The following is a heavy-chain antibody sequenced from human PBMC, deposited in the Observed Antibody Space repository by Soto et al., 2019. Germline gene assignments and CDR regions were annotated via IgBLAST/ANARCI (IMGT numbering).Heavy chain of an antibody. V-gene: IGHV5-51*01. Sequence: RGESLKISCKGSGYSFTSYWIGWVRQMPGKGLEWMGIIYPGDSDTRYSPSFQGQVTISADKSISTAYLQWSSLKASDTAMYYCARQLVRNWNYVGAFDIWGQGTMVTVSS. CDR3: ARQLVRNWNYVGAFDI. J-gene: IGHJ3*02. CDR2: IYPGDSDT. CDR1: GYSFTSYW. D-gene: IGHD1-7*01.